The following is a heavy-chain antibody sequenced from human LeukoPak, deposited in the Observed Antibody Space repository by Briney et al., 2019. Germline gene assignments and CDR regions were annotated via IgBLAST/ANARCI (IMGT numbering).Heavy chain of an antibody. CDR1: GGSISSYY. J-gene: IGHJ6*02. D-gene: IGHD6-13*01. CDR2: IYYSGST. V-gene: IGHV4-59*01. CDR3: ARDAGIAAAGIYYYYGMDV. Sequence: PSETLSLTCTVSGGSISSYYWSWIRQPPGKGLEGIGYIYYSGSTNYNPSLKSRVTISVDTSKNQFSLKLSSVTAADTAGYYCARDAGIAAAGIYYYYGMDVWGQGTTVTVSS.